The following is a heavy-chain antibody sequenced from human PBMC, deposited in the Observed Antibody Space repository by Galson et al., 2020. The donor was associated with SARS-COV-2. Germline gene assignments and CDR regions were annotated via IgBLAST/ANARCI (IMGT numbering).Heavy chain of an antibody. CDR3: ARGGRDYYDGSSPLFDL. CDR1: GFIFSDYY. CDR2: ISSSGENI. Sequence: GESLKISCAASGFIFSDYYMSWIRQAPGKGLEWVSYISSSGENIKYADSIQGRFTISRDNAENALYLHMNSLRAEDTAIYYCARGGRDYYDGSSPLFDLWGRGTLVTVSS. J-gene: IGHJ2*01. V-gene: IGHV3-11*04. D-gene: IGHD3-22*01.